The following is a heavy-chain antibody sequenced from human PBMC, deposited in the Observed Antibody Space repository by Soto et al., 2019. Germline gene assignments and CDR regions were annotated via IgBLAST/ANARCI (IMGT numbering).Heavy chain of an antibody. CDR1: GLTFSNYW. CDR2: IKQDGSEK. CDR3: VRSETVAGHDY. D-gene: IGHD6-19*01. V-gene: IGHV3-7*01. J-gene: IGHJ4*02. Sequence: GGSLRLSXAASGLTFSNYWMSWVRQAPGKGLEWVANIKQDGSEKYYVDSVKGRFIISRNNAENSLSLQMNSLRAEDSAVYYCVRSETVAGHDYWGQGTLVTV.